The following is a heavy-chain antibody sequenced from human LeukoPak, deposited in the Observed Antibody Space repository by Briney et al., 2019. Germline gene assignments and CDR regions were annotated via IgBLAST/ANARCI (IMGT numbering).Heavy chain of an antibody. CDR3: ARANYDYVWGSYRPYFDY. CDR1: GYTFTSYA. V-gene: IGHV1-3*01. D-gene: IGHD3-16*01. CDR2: INAGNGNT. Sequence: ASVKVSCKASGYTFTSYAMHWVRQAPGQRLEWMGWINAGNGNTKCSQKFQGRVTITADESTSTAYMELSSLRSEDTAVYYCARANYDYVWGSYRPYFDYWGQGTLVTVSS. J-gene: IGHJ4*02.